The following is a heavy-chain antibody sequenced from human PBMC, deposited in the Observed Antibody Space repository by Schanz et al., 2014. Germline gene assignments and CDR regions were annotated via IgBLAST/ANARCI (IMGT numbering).Heavy chain of an antibody. CDR3: AKDVYRGYYSVSADS. Sequence: QVQLVESGGGVVQPGGSLRLSCAASGFTFRSYGMHWVRQAPGKGLEWVAFVRVDGSERYYADSVKGRFTISRDDSKSTLHLQMNSLRAEDTALYYCAKDVYRGYYSVSADSWGQGTLVSVSS. J-gene: IGHJ5*01. CDR1: GFTFRSYG. CDR2: VRVDGSER. D-gene: IGHD5-12*01. V-gene: IGHV3-30*02.